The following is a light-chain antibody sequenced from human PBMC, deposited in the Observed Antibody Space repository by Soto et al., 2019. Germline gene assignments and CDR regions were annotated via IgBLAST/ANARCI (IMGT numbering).Light chain of an antibody. V-gene: IGLV1-47*01. J-gene: IGLJ2*01. CDR2: RNH. CDR3: TVWDDSLRGRL. CDR1: SSNIEVNY. Sequence: QSVVTQPPSASGTPGQRVTLTCSGSSSNIEVNYVYWYQQVPGTAPRLLIYRNHQRPSGVPDRLSGSKSGASASLTISALRSEDEGDYYCTVWDDSLRGRLFGGGTKLTVL.